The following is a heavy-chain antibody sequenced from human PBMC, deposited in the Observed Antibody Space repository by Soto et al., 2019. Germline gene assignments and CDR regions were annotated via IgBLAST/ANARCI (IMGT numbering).Heavy chain of an antibody. J-gene: IGHJ5*02. CDR2: IFYSGST. CDR3: ARIVVVVAATSLWFDP. CDR1: GASFTTYY. Sequence: PSETLSLTCTVSGASFTTYYWSWIRQPPGKGLEWIGDIFYSGSTNYNPSLKSRVTISVDTSKNQFSLKLSSVTAADTAVYYCARIVVVVAATSLWFDPWGQGTLVTVSS. D-gene: IGHD2-15*01. V-gene: IGHV4-59*12.